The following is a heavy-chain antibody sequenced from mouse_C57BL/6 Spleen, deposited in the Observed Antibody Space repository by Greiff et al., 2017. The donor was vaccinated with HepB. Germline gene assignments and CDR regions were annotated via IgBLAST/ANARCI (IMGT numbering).Heavy chain of an antibody. CDR3: ARDQVLLDFDY. CDR1: GFTFSSYA. Sequence: DVMLVESGGGLVKPGGSLKLSCAASGFTFSSYAMSWVRQTPEKRLEWVATISDGGSYTYYPDNVKGRFTISRDNAKNNLYLQMSHLKSEDTAMYYRARDQVLLDFDYWGQGTTLTVSS. CDR2: ISDGGSYT. V-gene: IGHV5-4*01. D-gene: IGHD2-12*01. J-gene: IGHJ2*01.